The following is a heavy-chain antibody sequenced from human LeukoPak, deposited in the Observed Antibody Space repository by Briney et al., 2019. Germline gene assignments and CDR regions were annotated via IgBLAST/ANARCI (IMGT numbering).Heavy chain of an antibody. CDR3: ARDPATQGGFDY. CDR1: GYTFTIYY. J-gene: IGHJ4*02. V-gene: IGHV1-46*01. CDR2: INPSGGST. Sequence: GASVKVSCKASGYTFTIYYMHWVRQAPGQGLEWMGIINPSGGSTSYAQKFQGRVTMTRDTSTSTVYMELSSLRSEDTAVYYCARDPATQGGFDYWGQGTLVTVSS. D-gene: IGHD6-25*01.